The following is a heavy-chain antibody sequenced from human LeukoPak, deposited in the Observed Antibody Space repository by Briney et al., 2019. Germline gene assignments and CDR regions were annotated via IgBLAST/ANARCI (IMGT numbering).Heavy chain of an antibody. CDR3: SSGLFSDY. Sequence: KGLEWVSVIYSGGSTYYADSVKGRFTISRDNSKNTLYLQMNSLRVEDTAVYFCSSGLFSDYWGQGTLVIVSS. CDR2: IYSGGST. D-gene: IGHD1-26*01. V-gene: IGHV3-66*01. J-gene: IGHJ4*02.